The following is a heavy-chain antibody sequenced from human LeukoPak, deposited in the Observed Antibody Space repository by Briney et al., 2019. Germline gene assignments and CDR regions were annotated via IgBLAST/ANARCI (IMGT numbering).Heavy chain of an antibody. CDR1: GGSISSSSYY. Sequence: LSLTCTVSGGSISSSSYYWGWISPPPGKWLEWVSYISSSSSTIYYADSVKGRFTISRDNSKNTLYLQMNSLRAEDTAVYYCARDRRTYCGGDCYYFDYWGQGTLVTVSS. CDR2: ISSSSSTI. D-gene: IGHD2-21*02. J-gene: IGHJ4*02. V-gene: IGHV3-11*01. CDR3: ARDRRTYCGGDCYYFDY.